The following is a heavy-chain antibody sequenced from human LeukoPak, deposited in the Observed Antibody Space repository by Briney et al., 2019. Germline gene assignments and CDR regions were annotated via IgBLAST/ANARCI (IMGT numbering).Heavy chain of an antibody. V-gene: IGHV3-23*01. D-gene: IGHD3-22*01. CDR3: AKDYDSSGYSPGDY. J-gene: IGHJ4*02. Sequence: GGSLRLSCAASGFTFSSYAMSWVRQAPGKGLEWVSAISGSGGSTYYADSVKGRFTISRDNSKNTLYLQMNSLRAEDTALYYCAKDYDSSGYSPGDYWGQGTLVTVSS. CDR2: ISGSGGST. CDR1: GFTFSSYA.